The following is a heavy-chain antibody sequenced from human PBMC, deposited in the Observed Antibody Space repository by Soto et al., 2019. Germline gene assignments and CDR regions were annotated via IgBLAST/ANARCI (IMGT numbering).Heavy chain of an antibody. D-gene: IGHD3-22*01. CDR2: IGTSGDNT. J-gene: IGHJ3*02. CDR1: GYNFNKYA. V-gene: IGHV3-23*01. CDR3: ARRAYYFDDTGSHAFDI. Sequence: EVQLLESGGGLRQPGGSLRLSCVASGYNFNKYAVSWVRQAPGKGLEWVSAIGTSGDNTYYTDSVTGRFTISRVNSKNMLYLQMDSLTAEDTAVYYCARRAYYFDDTGSHAFDIWGQGTRVTVSS.